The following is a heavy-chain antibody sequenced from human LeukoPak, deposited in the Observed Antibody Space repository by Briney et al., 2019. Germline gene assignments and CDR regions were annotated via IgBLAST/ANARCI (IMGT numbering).Heavy chain of an antibody. J-gene: IGHJ4*02. D-gene: IGHD6-13*01. CDR2: ISGSSDNT. CDR3: ARDGGNSWDY. Sequence: EGSLRLSCAASGFTFTVYAMSWVRQAPGKGLEWVSAISGSSDNTYFADSVKGRFTISRDNSKNTVSLQMNSLRAEDTAVYYCARDGGNSWDYWGQGTLVTVSS. V-gene: IGHV3-23*01. CDR1: GFTFTVYA.